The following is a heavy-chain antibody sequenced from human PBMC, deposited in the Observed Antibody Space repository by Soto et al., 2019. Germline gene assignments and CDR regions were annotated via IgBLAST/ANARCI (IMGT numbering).Heavy chain of an antibody. CDR2: ISGSGGST. Sequence: GGSMRLSCAASGFTFSSYAMSWVRQAPGKGLEWVSAISGSGGSTYYADSVKGRFIISRDNSKNTLYLQMNSLRAEDTAVYYCAKETKSTTTIKSNWLYWVQGTLVTVSS. V-gene: IGHV3-23*01. CDR1: GFTFSSYA. CDR3: AKETKSTTTIKSNWLY. J-gene: IGHJ4*02. D-gene: IGHD4-4*01.